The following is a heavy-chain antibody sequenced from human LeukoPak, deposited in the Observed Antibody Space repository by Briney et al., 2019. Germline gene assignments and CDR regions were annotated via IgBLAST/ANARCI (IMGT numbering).Heavy chain of an antibody. CDR2: ISSSGSTI. V-gene: IGHV3-48*03. CDR1: GFTFSSYE. J-gene: IGHJ4*02. CDR3: ARENMYDSSDYYGWSGYYDH. Sequence: AGGSLRLSCAASGFTFSSYEMNWVRQVPGKGLEWLSYISSSGSTIYYADSVKGRFTISRDNAKNSLYLQMNSLRAEDTAIYYCARENMYDSSDYYGWSGYYDHWGQGTLVTVSS. D-gene: IGHD3-22*01.